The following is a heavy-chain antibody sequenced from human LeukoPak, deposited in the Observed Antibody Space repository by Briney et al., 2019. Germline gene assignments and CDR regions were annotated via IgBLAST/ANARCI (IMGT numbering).Heavy chain of an antibody. V-gene: IGHV4-30-4*01. Sequence: SSQTLSLTCTVSGGSISSGDYYWSWIRQPPGKGLEWIGYIYYSGSTYYNPSLKSRVTISVDTSKNQFSLKLSSVTAADTAVYYCVVAVAGTPGDEYWGQGTLVTVSS. J-gene: IGHJ4*02. CDR2: IYYSGST. D-gene: IGHD6-19*01. CDR3: VVAVAGTPGDEY. CDR1: GGSISSGDYY.